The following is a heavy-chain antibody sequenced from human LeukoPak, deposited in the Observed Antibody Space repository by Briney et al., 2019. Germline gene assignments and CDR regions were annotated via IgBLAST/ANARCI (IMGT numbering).Heavy chain of an antibody. D-gene: IGHD1-26*01. CDR3: AKAIYSGSYYGLYFQH. Sequence: VGSLRLSCAASGFTFSTYGIHWVRQAPGKGLEWVAVISYDGSNKYYADSVKGRFTISRDNSKNTLYLQMNSLRAEDTAVYYCAKAIYSGSYYGLYFQHWGQGTLVTVSS. CDR2: ISYDGSNK. V-gene: IGHV3-30*18. J-gene: IGHJ1*01. CDR1: GFTFSTYG.